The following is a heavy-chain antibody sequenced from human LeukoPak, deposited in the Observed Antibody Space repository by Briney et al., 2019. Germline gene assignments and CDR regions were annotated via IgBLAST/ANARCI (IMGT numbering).Heavy chain of an antibody. CDR1: GFTFSSYA. J-gene: IGHJ4*02. CDR2: VSGSGDST. D-gene: IGHD2-21*02. Sequence: GGSLRLSCAASGFTFSSYAMSWVRQAPGKGLEWVSVVSGSGDSTYYPDSVKGRFTISRDNSKNTLYLQMNSLRAEDTALYYCAKHLKSVVTAPLDFWGQGALVTVSS. V-gene: IGHV3-23*01. CDR3: AKHLKSVVTAPLDF.